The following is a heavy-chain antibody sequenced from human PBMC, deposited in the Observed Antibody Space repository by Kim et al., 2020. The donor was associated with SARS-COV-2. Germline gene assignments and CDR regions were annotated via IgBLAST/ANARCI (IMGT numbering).Heavy chain of an antibody. D-gene: IGHD3-22*01. J-gene: IGHJ4*02. Sequence: LKSRVNISVDTSKNQFSLKLSSVTAADTAVYYCARNYDSSGYYYVYYFDYWGQGTLVTVSS. CDR3: ARNYDSSGYYYVYYFDY. V-gene: IGHV4-59*01.